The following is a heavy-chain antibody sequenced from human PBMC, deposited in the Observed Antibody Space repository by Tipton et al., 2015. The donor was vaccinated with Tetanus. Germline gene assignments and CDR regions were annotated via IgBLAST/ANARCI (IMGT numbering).Heavy chain of an antibody. CDR1: GGSIRGHF. J-gene: IGHJ3*01. V-gene: IGHV4-31*03. D-gene: IGHD6-13*01. CDR2: IQNTGNT. CDR3: ARDQLGYSDRDALDV. Sequence: TLSLTCTVSGGSIRGHFWSWVRQHPGRGLEWIGNIQNTGNTHYNPSVESRASISLDTSTNQFYLRLRSVTVADTAVYYCARDQLGYSDRDALDVWGRGTMVTVSS.